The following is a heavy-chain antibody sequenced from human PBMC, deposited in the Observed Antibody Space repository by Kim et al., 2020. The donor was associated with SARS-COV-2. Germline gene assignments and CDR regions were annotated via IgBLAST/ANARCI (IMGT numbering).Heavy chain of an antibody. V-gene: IGHV1-69*04. CDR2: IIPILGIA. J-gene: IGHJ4*02. CDR3: ARETAVAAAGITIDY. D-gene: IGHD6-13*01. Sequence: SVKVSCKASGGTFSSYTISWVRQAPGQGLEWMGRIIPILGIANYAQKFQGRVTITADKSTSTAYMELSSLRSDDTAVYYCARETAVAAAGITIDYWGQGTLVTVSS. CDR1: GGTFSSYT.